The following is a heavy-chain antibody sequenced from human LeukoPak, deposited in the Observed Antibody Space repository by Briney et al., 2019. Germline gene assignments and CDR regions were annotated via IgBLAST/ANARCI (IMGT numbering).Heavy chain of an antibody. CDR3: ARDVRGGYHDY. J-gene: IGHJ4*02. D-gene: IGHD5-18*01. V-gene: IGHV3-74*01. CDR1: GFTFSGYW. Sequence: GGSLRISCAASGFTFSGYWMHWVRQAQGKGLVWVSRIKSDGSYTAYADSVKGRFTISRDNAKNTLYLQMNSLRAEDTAVYYCARDVRGGYHDYWGQGTLVTVSS. CDR2: IKSDGSYT.